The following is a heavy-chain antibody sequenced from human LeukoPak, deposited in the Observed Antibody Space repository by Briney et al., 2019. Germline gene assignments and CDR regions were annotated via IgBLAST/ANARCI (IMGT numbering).Heavy chain of an antibody. Sequence: SETLSLTCTVSGGSISNYYWSWIRQPPGKGLEWIGYINYSGRTNYNPSLKSRVTMSLDTSKAQFSLKLNSLTAADTAVYYCAGRQHIVVLTATRGDFDIWGQGTMVTASS. D-gene: IGHD2-21*02. CDR3: AGRQHIVVLTATRGDFDI. J-gene: IGHJ3*02. CDR2: INYSGRT. CDR1: GGSISNYY. V-gene: IGHV4-59*01.